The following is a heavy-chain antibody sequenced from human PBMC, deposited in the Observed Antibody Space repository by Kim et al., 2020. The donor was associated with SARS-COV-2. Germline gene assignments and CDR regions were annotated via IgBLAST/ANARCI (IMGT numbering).Heavy chain of an antibody. CDR3: AKLDGSGSYYDY. Sequence: GYADSVQGRFTISRDDAKNSLYLQMNSLRAEDTALYYCAKLDGSGSYYDYWGQGTLVTVSS. J-gene: IGHJ4*02. D-gene: IGHD3-10*01. V-gene: IGHV3-9*01.